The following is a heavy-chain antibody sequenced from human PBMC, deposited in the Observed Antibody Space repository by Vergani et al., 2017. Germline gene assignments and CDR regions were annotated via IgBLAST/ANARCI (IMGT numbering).Heavy chain of an antibody. V-gene: IGHV3-66*01. CDR2: IYSGGST. CDR1: GFTVSSNY. J-gene: IGHJ6*02. Sequence: EVQLVESGGGLVQPGGSLRLSCAASGFTVSSNYMSWVRQAPGKGLEWVSVIYSGGSTYYADSVKGRFTISRDNSKNTLYLQMNSLRAEDTAVYYCAKAMRSYYYYYGIDVWGQGTTVTVSS. CDR3: AKAMRSYYYYYGIDV.